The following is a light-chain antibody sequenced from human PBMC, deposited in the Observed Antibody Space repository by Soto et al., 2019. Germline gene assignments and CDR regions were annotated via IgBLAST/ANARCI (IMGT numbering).Light chain of an antibody. V-gene: IGKV3-15*01. CDR2: GAS. Sequence: EIVMTQSPATLSVSPGERATLSCRVSQSVSSNLAWYQQKPGQAPRLLIYGASTRATGIPARFSGSGSGTEFTLTISSLQSEDFAVYYCQQYNNWFLTFGGGTKVEIK. CDR1: QSVSSN. CDR3: QQYNNWFLT. J-gene: IGKJ4*01.